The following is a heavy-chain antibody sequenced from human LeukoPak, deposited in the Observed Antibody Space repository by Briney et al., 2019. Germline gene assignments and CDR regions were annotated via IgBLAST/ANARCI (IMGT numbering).Heavy chain of an antibody. D-gene: IGHD1-26*01. CDR3: ARDLTAGATNLYFDY. Sequence: ASVKVSCKASGYTFTSYGISWVRQAPGQGLEWMGWINPNSGGTNYAQKFQGRVTMTRDTSISTAYMELSRLRSDDTAVYYCARDLTAGATNLYFDYWGQGTLVTVSS. CDR1: GYTFTSYG. V-gene: IGHV1-2*02. CDR2: INPNSGGT. J-gene: IGHJ4*02.